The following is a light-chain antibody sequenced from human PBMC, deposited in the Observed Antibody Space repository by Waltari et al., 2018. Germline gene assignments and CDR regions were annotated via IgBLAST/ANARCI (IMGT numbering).Light chain of an antibody. Sequence: DIQMTQSPSSLSASVGDRVTITCRASQSISGSLNWYQQKPGKAPKLLIYAASSLQRGVPSRFSGSGSGTNFTLKISKMEAEDVGVYYCMQGTYWPGTFGQGTKVEIK. CDR2: AAS. V-gene: IGKV1-39*01. CDR1: QSISGS. J-gene: IGKJ1*01. CDR3: MQGTYWPGT.